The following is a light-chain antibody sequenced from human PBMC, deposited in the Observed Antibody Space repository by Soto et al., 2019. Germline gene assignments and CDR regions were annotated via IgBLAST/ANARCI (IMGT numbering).Light chain of an antibody. Sequence: EKVLTQSPVTLSVSLGESATLSCRASQSITTNLAWYQQKPGQAPRLLIFGASNRATGIPARFSGSGSGTEFSLTISSLQSEDSAIYYCQQYNDWPPLTFGGGTKVEI. CDR2: GAS. CDR1: QSITTN. CDR3: QQYNDWPPLT. V-gene: IGKV3-15*01. J-gene: IGKJ4*01.